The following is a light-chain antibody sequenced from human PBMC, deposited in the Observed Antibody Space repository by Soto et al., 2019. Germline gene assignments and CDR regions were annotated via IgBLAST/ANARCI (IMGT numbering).Light chain of an antibody. J-gene: IGKJ1*01. V-gene: IGKV3-15*01. CDR1: QSISDT. CDR3: QQYNNWPPTWT. Sequence: EIVMTQSPATLSVSRGGRATLSCRASQSISDTLAWYQQKPGQAPRLLIYSASRGATGFPARFSGSGSGTDFTLTISSLQSEDFAVYYCQQYNNWPPTWTFGQGTKGDIK. CDR2: SAS.